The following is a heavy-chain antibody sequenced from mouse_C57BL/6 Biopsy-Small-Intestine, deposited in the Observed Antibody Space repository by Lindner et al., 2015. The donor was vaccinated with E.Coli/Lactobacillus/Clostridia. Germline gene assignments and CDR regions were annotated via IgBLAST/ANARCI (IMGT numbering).Heavy chain of an antibody. J-gene: IGHJ2*01. Sequence: VQLQESGAELAKPGASVKLSCKASGYTFTSYWMHWVKQRPGQGLEWIGYINPSSGYTKYNQKFKDKATLTADKSSSTAYMQLSSLTYEDSAVYYCARWVYGNHGYFDYWGQGTTLTVSS. CDR3: ARWVYGNHGYFDY. V-gene: IGHV1-7*01. CDR2: INPSSGYT. D-gene: IGHD2-1*01. CDR1: GYTFTSYW.